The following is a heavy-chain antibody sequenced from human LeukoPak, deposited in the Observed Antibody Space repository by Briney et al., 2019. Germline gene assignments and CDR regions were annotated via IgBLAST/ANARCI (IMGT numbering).Heavy chain of an antibody. J-gene: IGHJ6*02. D-gene: IGHD6-13*01. CDR3: ARDPLTSTWSPYYFTLDV. V-gene: IGHV1-18*01. Sequence: ASVKVSCKASGGTFSSYAISWVRQAPGQGLEWMGWISAYDGGTKYAQDLQGRVTMTTDTSTRTANMELTRLTSDDTAVYYCARDPLTSTWSPYYFTLDVWGQGTTVSVSS. CDR1: GGTFSSYA. CDR2: ISAYDGGT.